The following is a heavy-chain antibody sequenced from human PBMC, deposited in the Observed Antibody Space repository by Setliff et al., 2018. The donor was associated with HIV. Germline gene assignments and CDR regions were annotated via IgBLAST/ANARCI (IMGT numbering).Heavy chain of an antibody. D-gene: IGHD4-17*01. V-gene: IGHV1-2*06. CDR3: ARADYGDHLDY. Sequence: ASVKVSCKASGYTFTNYYIHWVRQAPGQGLEWMGRINSDSGGTDLAQTFQDRVTMTRDKSITTAYMELSRLSSDDTAVYYCARADYGDHLDYWGQGILVTVSS. CDR2: INSDSGGT. CDR1: GYTFTNYY. J-gene: IGHJ4*02.